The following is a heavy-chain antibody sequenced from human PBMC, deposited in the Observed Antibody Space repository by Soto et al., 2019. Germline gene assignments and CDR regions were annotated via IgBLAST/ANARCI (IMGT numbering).Heavy chain of an antibody. Sequence: SETLSLTCAVSGGSISSGGYSWSWIRQPPGKGLEWIGYIYHSGSTYYNPSLKSRVTISVDRSKNQFPLKLSSVTAADTAVYYCAGLLWCGEGIYYDSWGQGTLVTVSS. V-gene: IGHV4-30-2*02. CDR2: IYHSGST. D-gene: IGHD3-10*01. CDR1: GGSISSGGYS. CDR3: AGLLWCGEGIYYDS. J-gene: IGHJ4*02.